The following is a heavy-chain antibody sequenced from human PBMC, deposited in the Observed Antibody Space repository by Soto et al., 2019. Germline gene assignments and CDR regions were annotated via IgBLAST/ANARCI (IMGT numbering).Heavy chain of an antibody. CDR3: TGGYCTGGTCYSGYFQH. J-gene: IGHJ1*01. Sequence: EVQLVQSGGGLVQPGGSLKLSCAASGFTFSGSTVHWVRQASGEGLQWVGRIRSKANDYATTYIASVKGRFTISRDDSRNTAELQMSDLKTEDTAVYYCTGGYCTGGTCYSGYFQHWGQGALVTVFS. V-gene: IGHV3-73*02. D-gene: IGHD2-15*01. CDR2: IRSKANDYAT. CDR1: GFTFSGST.